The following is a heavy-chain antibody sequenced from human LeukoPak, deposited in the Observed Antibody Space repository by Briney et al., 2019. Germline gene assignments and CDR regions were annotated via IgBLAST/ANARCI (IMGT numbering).Heavy chain of an antibody. CDR2: ISYDGSNK. CDR3: AGARLGPRQFDY. CDR1: GFTFSSYG. D-gene: IGHD6-6*01. Sequence: PGGSLRLSCAASGFTFSSYGMHWVRQAPGKGLEWVAVISYDGSNKYYADSVKGRFTISRDNSKNTLFLQMNSLRAEDTAIYYCAGARLGPRQFDYWGQGTLVTVSS. V-gene: IGHV3-30*03. J-gene: IGHJ4*02.